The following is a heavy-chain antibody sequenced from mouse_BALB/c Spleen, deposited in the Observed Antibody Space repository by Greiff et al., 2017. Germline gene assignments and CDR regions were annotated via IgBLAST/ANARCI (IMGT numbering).Heavy chain of an antibody. Sequence: VQLQQPGAELVKPGAPVKLSCKASGYTFTSYWMNWVKQRPGRGLEWIGRIDPSDSETHYNQKFKDKATLTVDKSSSTAYIQLSSLTSEDSAVYYCARDWDDYAMDYWGQGTSVTVSS. D-gene: IGHD4-1*01. CDR3: ARDWDDYAMDY. CDR2: IDPSDSET. V-gene: IGHV1-69*02. CDR1: GYTFTSYW. J-gene: IGHJ4*01.